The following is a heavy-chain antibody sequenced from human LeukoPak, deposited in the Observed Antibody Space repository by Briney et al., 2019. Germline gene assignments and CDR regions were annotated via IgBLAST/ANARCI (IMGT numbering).Heavy chain of an antibody. D-gene: IGHD2-15*01. Sequence: GGSLRLSCAASGFTFSNYGMAWVRQAPGKGLEWLSTIAVVGGNTHYADSVEGRFTISRQDSNNALHLQLKRLRAEDTAIYYCARDCCSGGGPLDIWGQGTLVTVSS. CDR2: IAVVGGNT. CDR1: GFTFSNYG. J-gene: IGHJ4*02. CDR3: ARDCCSGGGPLDI. V-gene: IGHV3-23*01.